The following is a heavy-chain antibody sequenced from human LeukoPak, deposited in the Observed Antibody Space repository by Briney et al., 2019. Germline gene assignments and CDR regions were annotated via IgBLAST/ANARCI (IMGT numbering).Heavy chain of an antibody. Sequence: SETLSLTCTVSGGSISSSSYYWGWIRQPPGKGLEWIGSIYYSGSTYYNPSLKSRVTISEVTSKNQFSLKLSSVTAADTAVYYCARSGKSYYDSSGYYPGYWGQGTLVTVSS. J-gene: IGHJ4*02. V-gene: IGHV4-39*07. D-gene: IGHD3-22*01. CDR2: IYYSGST. CDR1: GGSISSSSYY. CDR3: ARSGKSYYDSSGYYPGY.